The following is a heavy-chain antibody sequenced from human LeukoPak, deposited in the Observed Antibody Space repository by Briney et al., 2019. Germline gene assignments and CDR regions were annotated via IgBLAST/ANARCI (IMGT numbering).Heavy chain of an antibody. Sequence: ASVKVSCKASGYTFTSYGISWVRQAPGQGLEWMGWISAYNGNTNYAQKLQGRVTMTTDTPTSTAYMELRSLRSDDTAVYYCARVFPYCSGGSCYFNWFDPWGQGTLVTVSS. V-gene: IGHV1-18*01. CDR3: ARVFPYCSGGSCYFNWFDP. CDR1: GYTFTSYG. CDR2: ISAYNGNT. J-gene: IGHJ5*02. D-gene: IGHD2-15*01.